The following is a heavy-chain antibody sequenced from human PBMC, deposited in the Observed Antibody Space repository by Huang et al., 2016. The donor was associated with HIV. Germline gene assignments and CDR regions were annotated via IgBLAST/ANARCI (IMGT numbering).Heavy chain of an antibody. J-gene: IGHJ4*02. Sequence: EVQLVASGGGLVQPGTSLRLSCASSGFTFGGFNMNWVRQAQGNGREWISNISSSMKSKQDADSVKGRVTNSRDNARNSLYLQLKSLRVEDTAVYYCARESCSGGTCYLFDFWGQGVLVTVSS. CDR2: ISSSMKSK. V-gene: IGHV3-48*04. CDR3: ARESCSGGTCYLFDF. D-gene: IGHD2-15*01. CDR1: GFTFGGFN.